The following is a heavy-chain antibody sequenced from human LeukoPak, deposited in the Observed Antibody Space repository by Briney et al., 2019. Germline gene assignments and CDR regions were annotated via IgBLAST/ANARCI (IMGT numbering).Heavy chain of an antibody. CDR2: ISYDGSNK. CDR1: GFTFSSYT. D-gene: IGHD6-19*01. Sequence: GRSLRLSCAASGFTFSSYTMHWVRQAPGKGLEWVAIISYDGSNKYYADSVKGRFTISRDNSKNTLSLEMNSLRVEDTAVYYCARGSAAGQWLYLFDYWGQGTLVTVSS. CDR3: ARGSAAGQWLYLFDY. V-gene: IGHV3-30-3*01. J-gene: IGHJ4*02.